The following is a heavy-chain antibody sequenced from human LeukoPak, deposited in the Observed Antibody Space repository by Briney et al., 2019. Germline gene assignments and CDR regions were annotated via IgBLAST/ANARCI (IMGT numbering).Heavy chain of an antibody. D-gene: IGHD2-2*01. J-gene: IGHJ6*04. CDR3: ARSEVVVVPAAHYYYYGMDV. Sequence: GASVKLSCKASGYTFTSYGISWVRQAPGQGLEWMEWISAYNGNTNYAQKLQGRGTMTTDTSTSTAYMELRSLRSDDTAVYYCARSEVVVVPAAHYYYYGMDVWGKGTTVTVSS. CDR1: GYTFTSYG. V-gene: IGHV1-18*04. CDR2: ISAYNGNT.